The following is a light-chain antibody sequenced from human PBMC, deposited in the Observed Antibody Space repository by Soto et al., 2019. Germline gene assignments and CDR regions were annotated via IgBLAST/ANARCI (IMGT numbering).Light chain of an antibody. CDR1: HSISSW. CDR2: DAS. CDR3: HQSYRSLIT. Sequence: DIHIKKSPSTLSAYVGDRVNITCRASHSISSWLAWYQQKPGKAPKLLIYDASSLQSGVPSRFSGSGSGTDFTLTISSLQPEDFGTYCCHQSYRSLITFCGVTNVDIK. V-gene: IGKV1-5*01. J-gene: IGKJ4*01.